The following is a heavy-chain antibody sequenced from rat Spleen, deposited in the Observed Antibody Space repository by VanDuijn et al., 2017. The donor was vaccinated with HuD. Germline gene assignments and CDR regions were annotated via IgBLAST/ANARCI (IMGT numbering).Heavy chain of an antibody. J-gene: IGHJ3*01. D-gene: IGHD1-2*01. CDR3: TTRPYYSSLNWFPY. Sequence: EVQLAESGGGLVQPGRSLKLSCVASGFTFNKYWMTWIRQAPGKGLEWVAAITNTGGSTYYLDSVKGRFTISRDNEKSTLYLQMDSLRSEDTATYYGTTRPYYSSLNWFPYWGQGTLVTVSS. V-gene: IGHV5-31*01. CDR1: GFTFNKYW. CDR2: ITNTGGST.